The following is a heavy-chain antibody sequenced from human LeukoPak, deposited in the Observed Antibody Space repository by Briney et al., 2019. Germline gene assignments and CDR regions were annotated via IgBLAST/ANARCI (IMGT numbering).Heavy chain of an antibody. D-gene: IGHD6-13*01. CDR2: ISSSGSTI. V-gene: IGHV3-11*04. J-gene: IGHJ3*02. Sequence: PGGSLRLSCAASGLTFSDYYMSWIRQAPGKGLEWVAYISSSGSTIYYADSVKGRFTISRDNAKNSLYLQVNSLRAEDTAVYYCARRISSSWYNYAFDIWGQRTMVTVSS. CDR1: GLTFSDYY. CDR3: ARRISSSWYNYAFDI.